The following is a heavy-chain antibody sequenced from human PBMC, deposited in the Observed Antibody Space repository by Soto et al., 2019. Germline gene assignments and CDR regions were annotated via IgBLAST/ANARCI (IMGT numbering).Heavy chain of an antibody. CDR1: GFTFSNAW. CDR2: IKSKTDGGTT. Sequence: VGSLRLSCAASGFTFSNAWMSWVRQAPGKGLEWVGRIKSKTDGGTTDYAAPVKGRFTISRDDSKNTLYLQMNSLKTEDTAVYYCALLRYYYYYYGMDVWGQGTTVTVSS. J-gene: IGHJ6*02. CDR3: ALLRYYYYYYGMDV. D-gene: IGHD3-3*01. V-gene: IGHV3-15*01.